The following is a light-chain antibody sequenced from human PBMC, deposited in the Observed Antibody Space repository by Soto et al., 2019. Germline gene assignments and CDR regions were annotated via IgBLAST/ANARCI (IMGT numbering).Light chain of an antibody. CDR1: QSISSW. CDR3: QQYNSYST. Sequence: DIQMTQSPSTLSASVGDRVTITCRASQSISSWLAWYQQKPGKAPNLLIYKASSLESGVPSLFSRSGSGTEFTLTISSLPPDDFATYYCQQYNSYSTFGQGTKVEIK. V-gene: IGKV1-5*03. J-gene: IGKJ1*01. CDR2: KAS.